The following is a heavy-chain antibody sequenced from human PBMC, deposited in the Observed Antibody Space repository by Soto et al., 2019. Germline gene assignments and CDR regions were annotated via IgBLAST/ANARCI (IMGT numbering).Heavy chain of an antibody. J-gene: IGHJ4*02. CDR3: ARDLPVYYYGSGSYGRD. D-gene: IGHD3-10*01. CDR2: INPNSGGT. Sequence: ASVKVSCKASGYTFTGYYMHWVRQAPGQGLEWMGWINPNSGGTNYAQKFQGRVTMTRDTSISTAYMELSRLRSDDTAVYYCARDLPVYYYGSGSYGRDWGQGTLVTVPQ. V-gene: IGHV1-2*02. CDR1: GYTFTGYY.